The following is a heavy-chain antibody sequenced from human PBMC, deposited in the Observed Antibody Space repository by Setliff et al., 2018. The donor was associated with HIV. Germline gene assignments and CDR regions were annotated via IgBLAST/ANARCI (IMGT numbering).Heavy chain of an antibody. D-gene: IGHD5-12*01. Sequence: PGGSLRLSCAASGFTFSNAWMSWVRQAPGKGLEWVGRIKTKTDGETTDYAAPVKGRFTISRDDSKNTLYLQMNSLKTEDTAVYYCTTDPKSGYDYYYYYYMDVWGKGTTVTVSS. CDR1: GFTFSNAW. V-gene: IGHV3-15*01. CDR3: TTDPKSGYDYYYYYYMDV. J-gene: IGHJ6*03. CDR2: IKTKTDGETT.